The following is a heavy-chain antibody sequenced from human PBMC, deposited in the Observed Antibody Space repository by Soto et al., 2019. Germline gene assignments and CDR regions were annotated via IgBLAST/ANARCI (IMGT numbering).Heavy chain of an antibody. CDR1: GFPFNNYG. J-gene: IGHJ4*02. Sequence: PGGSLRLSCTVSGFPFNNYGINWVRQAPGKGLEWVSSVSKSDYTYYSDSVKGRLTISRDNATNSVSLQMNTQRVEDTAVYYCAREDSIIIPAVSDFWGQGTLVTVSS. CDR2: VSKSDYT. V-gene: IGHV3-21*01. D-gene: IGHD2-2*01. CDR3: AREDSIIIPAVSDF.